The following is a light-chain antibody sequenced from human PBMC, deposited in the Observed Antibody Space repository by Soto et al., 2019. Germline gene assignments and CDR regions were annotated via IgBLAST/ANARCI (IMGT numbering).Light chain of an antibody. CDR2: NST. J-gene: IGLJ2*01. CDR1: SSNVGSNY. CDR3: AAWDDSLRGVV. Sequence: QSVLTQPPSASGTPGQTVTIACSGSSSNVGSNYVYWYQQLPGTAPRLLIYNSTKRPSGVPDRFSGSRSGTSASLAISGLRSDDESDYYCAAWDDSLRGVVFGGGTKVTVL. V-gene: IGLV1-47*02.